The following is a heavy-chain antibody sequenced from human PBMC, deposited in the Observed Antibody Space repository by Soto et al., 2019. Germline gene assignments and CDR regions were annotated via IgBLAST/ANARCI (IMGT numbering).Heavy chain of an antibody. V-gene: IGHV4-31*03. Sequence: QVQLQESGPGLVKPSQTLSLTCTVSGGSISSGGYYWSWIRQHPGKGLEWIGYSYYSGSTYYNPSLKSRVTISVDTSKNQFSLKLSSVTAADTAVYYCARGGRIMITFGGPYFDIWGRGTLVTVSS. CDR1: GGSISSGGYY. CDR3: ARGGRIMITFGGPYFDI. CDR2: SYYSGST. D-gene: IGHD3-16*01. J-gene: IGHJ2*01.